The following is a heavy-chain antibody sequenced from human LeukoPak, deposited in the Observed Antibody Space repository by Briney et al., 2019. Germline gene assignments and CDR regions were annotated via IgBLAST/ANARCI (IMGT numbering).Heavy chain of an antibody. D-gene: IGHD5-18*01. CDR2: ISSGSTYI. V-gene: IGHV3-21*01. Sequence: TGGSLRLSCAASGFTFTSYGMNWVRQAPGKGLEWVSSISSGSTYIYYTDSVKGRFTISRDNAQNSLYLQMNSLRAEDTAVYYCARGDKVMVTLKMFLFDSWGQGTLVTVSS. CDR1: GFTFTSYG. J-gene: IGHJ4*02. CDR3: ARGDKVMVTLKMFLFDS.